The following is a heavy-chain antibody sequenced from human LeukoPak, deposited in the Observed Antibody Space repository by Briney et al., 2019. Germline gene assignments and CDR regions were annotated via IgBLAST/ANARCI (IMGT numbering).Heavy chain of an antibody. Sequence: SETLSLTCAVYGGSFSGYYWSWIRQPPGKGLEWIGYIYYSGSTYYNPSLKSRVTISVDTSKNQFSLKLSSVTAADTAVYYCAIVDTAIRDWGQGTLVTVSS. V-gene: IGHV4-30-4*01. CDR2: IYYSGST. CDR3: AIVDTAIRD. J-gene: IGHJ4*02. CDR1: GGSFSGYY. D-gene: IGHD5-18*01.